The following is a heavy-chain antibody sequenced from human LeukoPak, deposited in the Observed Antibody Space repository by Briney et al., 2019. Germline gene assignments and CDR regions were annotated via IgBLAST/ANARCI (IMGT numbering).Heavy chain of an antibody. D-gene: IGHD5-24*01. CDR2: ISNDGSRS. V-gene: IGHV3-74*01. Sequence: GGSLRLSCAASGFTFTSHWMYWVRQAPGKGLVWVSRISNDGSRSDYADSVKGRFTISRDNAKNTLYLQMSSLRVEDTAVYYCAKDPYTISAPPFDYWGQGTLVTVSS. J-gene: IGHJ4*02. CDR3: AKDPYTISAPPFDY. CDR1: GFTFTSHW.